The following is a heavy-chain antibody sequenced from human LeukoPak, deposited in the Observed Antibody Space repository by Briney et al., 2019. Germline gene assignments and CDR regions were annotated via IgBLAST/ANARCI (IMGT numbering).Heavy chain of an antibody. J-gene: IGHJ3*02. Sequence: SETLSLTCTVSGGSISSYYWSWIRQPAGKGLEWIGRIYTSGSTNYNPSLKSRVTVSVDTSKNQFSLKLSSVTAADTAVYYCARGYSSSSRWAFDIWGQGTMVTVSS. D-gene: IGHD6-13*01. CDR1: GGSISSYY. V-gene: IGHV4-4*07. CDR2: IYTSGST. CDR3: ARGYSSSSRWAFDI.